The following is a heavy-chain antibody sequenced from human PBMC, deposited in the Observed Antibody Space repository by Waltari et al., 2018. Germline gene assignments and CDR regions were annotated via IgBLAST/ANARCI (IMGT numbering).Heavy chain of an antibody. CDR3: ARVTHPDDAFDI. CDR2: IYHSGST. J-gene: IGHJ3*02. D-gene: IGHD3-16*01. Sequence: QVQLQESGPGLVKPSETLSLTCAVSGYSISSGYYWGWIRQPPGKGLEWIGSIYHSGSTYYNPSLKGRVTISVETSKNQFSLKLSSVTAADTAVYYCARVTHPDDAFDIWGQGTMVTVSS. V-gene: IGHV4-38-2*01. CDR1: GYSISSGYY.